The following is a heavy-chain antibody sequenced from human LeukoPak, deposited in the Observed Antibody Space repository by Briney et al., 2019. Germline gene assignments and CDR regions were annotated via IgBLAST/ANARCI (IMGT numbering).Heavy chain of an antibody. CDR1: GFXFSSFA. J-gene: IGHJ4*02. CDR2: ISYDGSNK. D-gene: IGHD1-26*01. CDR3: ALTGGSSNY. Sequence: GGSLRLSCAASGFXFSSFAMHWVRQAPGKGLEWVAVISYDGSNKYYADSVKGRFTISRDNSKNTLYLQMNSLRAEDTAVYYCALTGGSSNYWGQGTLVTVSS. V-gene: IGHV3-30*04.